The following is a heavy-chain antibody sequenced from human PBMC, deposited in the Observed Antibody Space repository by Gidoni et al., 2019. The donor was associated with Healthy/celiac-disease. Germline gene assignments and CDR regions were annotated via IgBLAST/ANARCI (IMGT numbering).Heavy chain of an antibody. CDR2: IYYSGST. Sequence: QVQLQESGPGLVKPSETLSLTCTVSGGSISSYYWSWIRQPPGKGLEWIGYIYYSGSTNYNPSLKSRVTISVDTSKNQFSLKLSSVTAADTAVYYCARQWGEDIVEGNFDYWGQGTLVTVSS. V-gene: IGHV4-59*01. D-gene: IGHD5-12*01. CDR1: GGSISSYY. CDR3: ARQWGEDIVEGNFDY. J-gene: IGHJ4*02.